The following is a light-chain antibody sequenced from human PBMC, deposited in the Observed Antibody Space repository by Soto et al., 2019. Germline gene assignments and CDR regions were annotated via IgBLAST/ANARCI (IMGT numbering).Light chain of an antibody. J-gene: IGKJ5*01. CDR1: QDISNY. CDR2: DAS. Sequence: DIQMTQSPSSLSASVGDRVTITCQASQDISNYLNWYQQKPGKAPKLLIYDASNFETGVPSRFSGSGSGTDFTFTITSLQPEDIAAYYCHQYKRLITFGQGTRLEIK. CDR3: HQYKRLIT. V-gene: IGKV1-33*01.